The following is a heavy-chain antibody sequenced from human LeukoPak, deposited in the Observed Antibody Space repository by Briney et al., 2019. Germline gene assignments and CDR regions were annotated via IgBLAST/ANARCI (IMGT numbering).Heavy chain of an antibody. V-gene: IGHV3-30*04. D-gene: IGHD2-15*01. Sequence: GGSLRLSCAASGFTFSSYAMHWVRQAPGKGLEWVAVISYDGSNKYYADSVKGRFTISRDNSKNTLYLQMNSLRAEDTAVYYCAKDSEDIVVVVAATHFDYWGQGTLVTVSS. CDR2: ISYDGSNK. CDR1: GFTFSSYA. CDR3: AKDSEDIVVVVAATHFDY. J-gene: IGHJ4*02.